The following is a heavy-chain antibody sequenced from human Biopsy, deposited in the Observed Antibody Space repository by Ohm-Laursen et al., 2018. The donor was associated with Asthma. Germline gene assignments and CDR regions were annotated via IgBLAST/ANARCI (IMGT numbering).Heavy chain of an antibody. Sequence: LSLTCAASGFTFHNYVMHWVRQAPGKGLEWVAGIFFDGSNKYYSDSVKGRFTISRDNSKDTLYLQVNSLRGDDTAVYYCARGKTWGRSYYFDYWGQGTLVTVSS. D-gene: IGHD6-6*01. CDR3: ARGKTWGRSYYFDY. V-gene: IGHV3-30-3*01. J-gene: IGHJ4*02. CDR2: IFFDGSNK. CDR1: GFTFHNYV.